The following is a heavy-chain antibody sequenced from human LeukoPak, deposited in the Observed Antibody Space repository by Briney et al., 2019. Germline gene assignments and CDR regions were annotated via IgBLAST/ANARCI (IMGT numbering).Heavy chain of an antibody. CDR1: GFTFSSYS. V-gene: IGHV3-21*01. CDR2: ISSGSTYV. J-gene: IGHJ3*02. CDR3: GRVGGRSKAAKGDAFDI. Sequence: PGGSLRLSCAASGFTFSSYSMNWVRQAPGEGLEWVSSISSGSTYVYYADSVQGRFTISRDNAQSSMYLQMNSLRAEDTAVYYCGRVGGRSKAAKGDAFDIWGQGTMVVVSS. D-gene: IGHD6-6*01.